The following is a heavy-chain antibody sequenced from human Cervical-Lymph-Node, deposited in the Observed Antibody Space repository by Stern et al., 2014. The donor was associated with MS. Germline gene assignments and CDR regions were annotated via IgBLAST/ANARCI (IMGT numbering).Heavy chain of an antibody. Sequence: VQLVQSGAEVKQPGASVKVSCKASGYTFTGHYLHWVRQAPGQGLEWMGWMNPNSGGTNYAQKFQGRVPMTRDTSISTAYMELSRLTSDDTAIYYCASHPRRKFQSSYFLGLDVWGQGTTVTVSS. D-gene: IGHD2/OR15-2a*01. CDR1: GYTFTGHY. J-gene: IGHJ6*02. V-gene: IGHV1-2*02. CDR2: MNPNSGGT. CDR3: ASHPRRKFQSSYFLGLDV.